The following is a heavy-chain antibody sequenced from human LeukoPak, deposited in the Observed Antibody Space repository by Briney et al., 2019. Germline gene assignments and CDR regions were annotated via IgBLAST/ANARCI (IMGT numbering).Heavy chain of an antibody. Sequence: SETLSLTCTVSGGSISNYYWSWIRQPPGKGLEWIGYIYYSGSTSYNPSLKSRVTISLDTSKNQFSLKLSSVTAADTAVYYCASVVGGVYYFDYWGQGTLVTVSS. V-gene: IGHV4-59*08. D-gene: IGHD3-16*01. CDR3: ASVVGGVYYFDY. CDR2: IYYSGST. J-gene: IGHJ4*02. CDR1: GGSISNYY.